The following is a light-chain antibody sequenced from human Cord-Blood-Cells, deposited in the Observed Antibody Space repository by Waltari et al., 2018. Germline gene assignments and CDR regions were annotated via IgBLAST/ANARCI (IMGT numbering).Light chain of an antibody. CDR3: QRYGSSPPYT. V-gene: IGKV3-20*01. CDR1: QSVSSSD. J-gene: IGKJ2*01. CDR2: GAS. Sequence: EIVLTQSPGTLSLSPGERATLSCRASQSVSSSDLAWYQQKPGQAHTLLIYGASSRATGIPDRFSGSGSGTDFTLTISRLEPEDFAVYYCQRYGSSPPYTFGQGTKLEIK.